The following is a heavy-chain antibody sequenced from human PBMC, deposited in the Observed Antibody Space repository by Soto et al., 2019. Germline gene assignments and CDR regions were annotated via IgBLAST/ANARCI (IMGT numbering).Heavy chain of an antibody. CDR3: ARSHSSSWYLGYYFDY. J-gene: IGHJ4*02. CDR1: GGSISSSSYY. D-gene: IGHD6-13*01. CDR2: IYYSGST. Sequence: LSETLSLTCTVSGGSISSSSYYWGWIRQPPGKGLEWIGSIYYSGSTYYNPSLKSRVTISVDTSKNQFSLKLSSVTAADTAVYYCARSHSSSWYLGYYFDYWGQGTLVTVSS. V-gene: IGHV4-39*01.